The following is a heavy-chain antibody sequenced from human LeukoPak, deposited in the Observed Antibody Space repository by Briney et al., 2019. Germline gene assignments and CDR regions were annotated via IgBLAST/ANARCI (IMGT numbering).Heavy chain of an antibody. V-gene: IGHV3-7*05. CDR1: GFTFSNYW. Sequence: PGGSLRLSCAASGFTFSNYWMSWVRQAPGKGLEWVTIIKQDGSDKYYVDSVKGRFTISRDNAKNSLYLQMNSLRAEDTDVYYCARWVTTAYYGIDVWGQGTTVTVSS. J-gene: IGHJ6*02. D-gene: IGHD4-17*01. CDR3: ARWVTTAYYGIDV. CDR2: IKQDGSDK.